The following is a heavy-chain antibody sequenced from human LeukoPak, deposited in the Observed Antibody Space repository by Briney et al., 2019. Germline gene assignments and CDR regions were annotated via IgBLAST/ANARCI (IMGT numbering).Heavy chain of an antibody. Sequence: GGSLRLSCAASGFTFSSFAMSWVRQTPGKGLEWVSGISGSGGGTYYADSMKGRFTISRDNSKNTLYLQINSLRAEDTAVYYCARPLSGWYLESGYWGQGTLVTVSS. J-gene: IGHJ4*02. CDR2: ISGSGGGT. V-gene: IGHV3-23*01. CDR1: GFTFSSFA. D-gene: IGHD6-19*01. CDR3: ARPLSGWYLESGY.